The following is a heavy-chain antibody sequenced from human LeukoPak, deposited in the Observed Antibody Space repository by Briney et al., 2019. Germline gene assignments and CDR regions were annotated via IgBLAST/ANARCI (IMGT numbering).Heavy chain of an antibody. CDR1: GGSISSGSYY. D-gene: IGHD2-2*01. V-gene: IGHV4-61*02. CDR2: IYTSGST. Sequence: SQTLSLTCTVSGGSISSGSYYWSWIRQPAGKGLEWIGRIYTSGSTNYSPSLKSRVTISLDTSKNQFSLKLSSVTAADTAVYYCARESCSSASCYWHYWGQGTLVTVSS. J-gene: IGHJ4*02. CDR3: ARESCSSASCYWHY.